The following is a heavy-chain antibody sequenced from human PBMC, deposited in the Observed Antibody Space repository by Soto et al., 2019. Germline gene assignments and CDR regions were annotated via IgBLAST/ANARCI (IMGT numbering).Heavy chain of an antibody. CDR3: ARHGFYGDYSPNYFDP. J-gene: IGHJ5*02. D-gene: IGHD4-17*01. CDR2: IYPSDSTT. Sequence: GESLKISCKGSGYSFTNYWIAWVRQMPGKGPEYMGIIYPSDSTTRYSPSFQGQVTISADKSISTAYLQWNSLKASDTAMYYCARHGFYGDYSPNYFDPWGQGTLVTVSS. V-gene: IGHV5-51*01. CDR1: GYSFTNYW.